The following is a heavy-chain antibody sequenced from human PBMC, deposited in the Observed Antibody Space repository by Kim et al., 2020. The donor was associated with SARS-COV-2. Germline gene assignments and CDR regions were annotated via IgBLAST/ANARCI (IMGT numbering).Heavy chain of an antibody. CDR3: VRDRGGMPTIL. Sequence: GGSLRLSCAASGFTFSTFAFHWVRQAPGKGLEWVSFISSDGNNHYSIDSVKGRFTMSRDNSKNTLYLQMNSLRAEDTAIYYCVRDRGGMPTILWGPGTLVTVSS. J-gene: IGHJ4*02. CDR2: ISSDGNNH. D-gene: IGHD3-3*01. V-gene: IGHV3-30-3*01. CDR1: GFTFSTFA.